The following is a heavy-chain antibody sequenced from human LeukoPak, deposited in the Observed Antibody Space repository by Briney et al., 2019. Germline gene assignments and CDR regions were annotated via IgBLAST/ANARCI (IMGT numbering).Heavy chain of an antibody. J-gene: IGHJ4*02. V-gene: IGHV3-15*01. D-gene: IGHD2-15*01. CDR2: IKTNANGGTT. CDR3: TTYRVWELLGGDC. CDR1: GFRFSDAW. Sequence: GGSLRLSCEASGFRFSDAWMSWVRQAPGKGLEWLGRIKTNANGGTTDYAAPVKGRFTISRDDSRNTLSLQINSLKTEDTAVYYCTTYRVWELLGGDCWGQGTLVTVSS.